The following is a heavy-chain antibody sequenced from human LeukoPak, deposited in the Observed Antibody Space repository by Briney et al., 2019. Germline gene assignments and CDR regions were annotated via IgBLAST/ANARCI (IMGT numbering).Heavy chain of an antibody. CDR1: GFTFSNAW. J-gene: IGHJ4*02. CDR2: IKSKTDGGTT. V-gene: IGHV3-15*01. D-gene: IGHD6-13*01. Sequence: GGSLRLSCAASGFTFSNAWMRWVRQAPGKGLEWVGRIKSKTDGGTTDYAAPVKGRFTISRDDSKNTLYLQMNSLKTEDTAVYYCTTSWGIAAAGMGFDYWGQGTLVTVSS. CDR3: TTSWGIAAAGMGFDY.